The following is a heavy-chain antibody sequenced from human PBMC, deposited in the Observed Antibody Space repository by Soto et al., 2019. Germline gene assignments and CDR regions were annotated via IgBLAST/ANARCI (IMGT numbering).Heavy chain of an antibody. V-gene: IGHV3-21*01. Sequence: EVQLVESGGGLVKPGGSLRLSCVASGVTLTTYTMNWVRQAPGMGLEWVSSINGRGNYKYYTDPVEGRFTISRDNAKNSLYLHMNSLGAEDTAVYYCAREDGVVGATSAFDYWGQGTLVTVSS. D-gene: IGHD1-26*01. CDR2: INGRGNYK. J-gene: IGHJ4*02. CDR1: GVTLTTYT. CDR3: AREDGVVGATSAFDY.